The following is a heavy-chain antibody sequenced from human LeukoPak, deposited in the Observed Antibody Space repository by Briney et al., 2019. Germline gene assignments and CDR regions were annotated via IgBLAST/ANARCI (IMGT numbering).Heavy chain of an antibody. CDR3: ASGRQLGR. D-gene: IGHD6-13*01. CDR2: IKEDGSEK. V-gene: IGHV3-7*03. CDR1: GFIFSSYW. J-gene: IGHJ4*02. Sequence: GGSLRLSCAASGFIFSSYWMSWVRQAPGKGLEWVANIKEDGSEKYYVDSVKGRFTISRDNTKNSLYLQMNSLRVEDTAVYYCASGRQLGRWGQGTLVTVSS.